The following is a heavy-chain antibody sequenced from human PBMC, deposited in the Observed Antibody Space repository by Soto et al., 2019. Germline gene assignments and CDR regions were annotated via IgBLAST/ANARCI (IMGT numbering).Heavy chain of an antibody. D-gene: IGHD5-18*01. Sequence: GGSLRLSCAASGFTFSTYAMSWVRQAPGKGLEWVSGVSVSGGSTYYADSVKGRFTISRDTSKNTLFLQMNSLRAEDTAVYYGAKMGGFSGYGWRDAFDIWGQGTMVTVSS. CDR2: VSVSGGST. CDR1: GFTFSTYA. J-gene: IGHJ3*02. CDR3: AKMGGFSGYGWRDAFDI. V-gene: IGHV3-23*01.